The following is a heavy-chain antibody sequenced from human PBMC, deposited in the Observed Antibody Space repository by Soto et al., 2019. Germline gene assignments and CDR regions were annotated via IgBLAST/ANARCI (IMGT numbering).Heavy chain of an antibody. D-gene: IGHD2-21*02. CDR2: IGTTSSYI. V-gene: IGHV3-21*01. J-gene: IGHJ6*02. CDR3: ARVMCGDCSSYYYYSMDV. Sequence: GGSLRLSCAASGFTFGTYTMNWVRQVPGKGLEWVSSIGTTSSYIYYADSVRGRFTISRDNAGGSVYLQMGSLRAEDTAVYYCARVMCGDCSSYYYYSMDVWGQGTTVTVSS. CDR1: GFTFGTYT.